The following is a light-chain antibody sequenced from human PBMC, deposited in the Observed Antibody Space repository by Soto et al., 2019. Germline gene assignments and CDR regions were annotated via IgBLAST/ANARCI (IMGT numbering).Light chain of an antibody. V-gene: IGKV3-20*01. Sequence: EILLTQSPGTLSLSPGERATLSCRASQSVDSKYLAWYQQKPGQAPRLLIYGASNRPTGIPDKFSGSGSGTDLTLTISRLEPEDFAVYYCQQYASSPYTFGQGTNLEIK. CDR2: GAS. CDR1: QSVDSKY. J-gene: IGKJ2*01. CDR3: QQYASSPYT.